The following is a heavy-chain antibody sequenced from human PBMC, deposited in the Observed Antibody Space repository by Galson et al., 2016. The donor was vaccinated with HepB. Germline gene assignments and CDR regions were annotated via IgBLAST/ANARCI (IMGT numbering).Heavy chain of an antibody. CDR3: ARGGGLQWVVPGWFDP. Sequence: SETLSLTCNVSGYSISSGYYWGWIRQPPGKGLEWIATIYHNGGSYYNASLKSRVTISVVTSRNQFSLKLGSVTAADTAVYYFARGGGLQWVVPGWFDPWGQGTLVTVSS. CDR1: GYSISSGYY. V-gene: IGHV4-38-2*02. D-gene: IGHD2-2*01. CDR2: IYHNGGS. J-gene: IGHJ5*02.